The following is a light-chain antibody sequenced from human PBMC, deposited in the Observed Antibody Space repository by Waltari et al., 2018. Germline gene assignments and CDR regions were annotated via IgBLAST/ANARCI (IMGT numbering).Light chain of an antibody. Sequence: ESGLTQSPGTLSLSPGERATLACRARQSVSSSYLAWYQQKPGQAPRLLIYGASSRATGIPDRFSGSGSGTDFTLTFSRLEPEDFAVYYCQQYGSSPTFGPGTKVEIK. CDR2: GAS. J-gene: IGKJ1*01. V-gene: IGKV3-20*01. CDR3: QQYGSSPT. CDR1: QSVSSSY.